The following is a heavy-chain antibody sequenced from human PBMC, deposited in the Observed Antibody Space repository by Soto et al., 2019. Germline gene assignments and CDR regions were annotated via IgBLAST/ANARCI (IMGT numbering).Heavy chain of an antibody. Sequence: QVQLEQSGAEVKKPGSSVKVSCKAPEDIFNNYALNWVRQAPGQGLEWMGGINPMFGSTHYAQKFQGRVTITADKSTSTAYIELSSLKSEDTATYYCARRTAVAADDAFDDWGQGTMVTVAS. CDR3: ARRTAVAADDAFDD. V-gene: IGHV1-69*06. J-gene: IGHJ3*01. D-gene: IGHD6-13*01. CDR1: EDIFNNYA. CDR2: INPMFGST.